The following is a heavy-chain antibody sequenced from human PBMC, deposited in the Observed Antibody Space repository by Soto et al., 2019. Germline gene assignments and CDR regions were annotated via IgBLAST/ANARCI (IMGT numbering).Heavy chain of an antibody. Sequence: SETLSLTYTVSGGSISSYYWSWIRQPPGKGLEWIGYIYYSGSTNYNPSLKSRVTISVDTSKNQFSLKLSSVTAADTAVYYCARSPYDFWSGYYSPYYYYMDVWGKGTTVTVSS. V-gene: IGHV4-59*01. CDR1: GGSISSYY. J-gene: IGHJ6*03. D-gene: IGHD3-3*01. CDR2: IYYSGST. CDR3: ARSPYDFWSGYYSPYYYYMDV.